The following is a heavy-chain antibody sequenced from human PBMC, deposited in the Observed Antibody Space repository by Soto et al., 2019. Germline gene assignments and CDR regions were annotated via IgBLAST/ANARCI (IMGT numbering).Heavy chain of an antibody. CDR2: ISSIGST. CDR3: ARGLVIRPYYYHGMDV. D-gene: IGHD3-9*01. Sequence: QVQLQESDPGLVKPSQTLSLTCTVSGGSISSGDYFWSWIRQSPGKGLEWIGYISSIGSTYYNPSLKSRVSVSRDTSKNQFSLKLSSVTTTDTAVYYCARGLVIRPYYYHGMDVWGQGTTVTVSS. J-gene: IGHJ6*02. V-gene: IGHV4-30-4*01. CDR1: GGSISSGDYF.